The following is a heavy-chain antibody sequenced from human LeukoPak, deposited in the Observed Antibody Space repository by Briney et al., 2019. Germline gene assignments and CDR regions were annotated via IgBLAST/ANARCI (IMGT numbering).Heavy chain of an antibody. CDR1: GYTLTELS. J-gene: IGHJ3*02. CDR3: ATLEYSSSYDAFDI. D-gene: IGHD6-6*01. V-gene: IGHV1-24*01. CDR2: FDPEDGET. Sequence: ASVKVSCEVSGYTLTELSMHWVRQAPGKGLEWMGGFDPEDGETIYAQKFQGRVTMTEDTSTDTAYMELSSLRSEDTAVYYCATLEYSSSYDAFDIWGQGTMVTVSS.